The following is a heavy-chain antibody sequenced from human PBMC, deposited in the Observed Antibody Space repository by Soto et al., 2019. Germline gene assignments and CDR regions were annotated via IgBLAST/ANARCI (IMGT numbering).Heavy chain of an antibody. V-gene: IGHV3-7*01. J-gene: IGHJ6*03. CDR2: IKQEGSEK. D-gene: IGHD4-17*01. CDR1: GFTFSSYW. Sequence: EVQLVESGGGLVQPGGSLRLSCAASGFTFSSYWMSWVRQAPGKGLEWVANIKQEGSEKYYVDSVKGRFTISRDNAKNSLYLQMNSLRAEHTAVYYCARDCPMTTVTRPWDYYYMDVWGKGTTVTVSS. CDR3: ARDCPMTTVTRPWDYYYMDV.